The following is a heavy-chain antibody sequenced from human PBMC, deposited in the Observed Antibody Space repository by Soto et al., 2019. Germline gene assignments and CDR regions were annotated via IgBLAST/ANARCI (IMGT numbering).Heavy chain of an antibody. J-gene: IGHJ4*02. CDR3: AVQPGYCSGGSCYANY. V-gene: IGHV4-34*01. D-gene: IGHD2-15*01. CDR1: GGSFSGYY. Sequence: SETLSLTCAVYGGSFSGYYWSWIRQPPGKGLEWIGEINHSGSTNYNPSLKSRVTISVDTSKNQFSLKLSSVTAADTAVYYCAVQPGYCSGGSCYANYWGQGTLVTSPQ. CDR2: INHSGST.